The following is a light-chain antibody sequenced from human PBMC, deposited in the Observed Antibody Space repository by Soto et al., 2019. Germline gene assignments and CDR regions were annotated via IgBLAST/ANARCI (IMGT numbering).Light chain of an antibody. V-gene: IGKV4-1*01. CDR3: QQYYSTPPWT. Sequence: DIVMTQSPDSLAVSLGERATINCKSSQSVLYSSNNKNYLAWYQQKPGQPPKLLIYWASTRESGVPDRFSGSGSGTEFTITISSLQAEDVAVYYCQQYYSTPPWTFGQGPKVEIK. CDR2: WAS. CDR1: QSVLYSSNNKNY. J-gene: IGKJ1*01.